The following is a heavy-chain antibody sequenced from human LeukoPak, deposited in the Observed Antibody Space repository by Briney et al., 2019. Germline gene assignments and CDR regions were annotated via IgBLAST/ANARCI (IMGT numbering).Heavy chain of an antibody. CDR2: ISGSGGST. J-gene: IGHJ4*02. V-gene: IGHV3-23*01. D-gene: IGHD4/OR15-4a*01. CDR1: GFTFSSYA. Sequence: GGSLRLSCAASGFTFSSYAMSWVRQAPGKGLEWVSAISGSGGSTYYADSVKGRFTISRDNSKNTLYLQMNSLRAEDTAVYYCASVRGRYGDYFDYWGQGTLVTVSS. CDR3: ASVRGRYGDYFDY.